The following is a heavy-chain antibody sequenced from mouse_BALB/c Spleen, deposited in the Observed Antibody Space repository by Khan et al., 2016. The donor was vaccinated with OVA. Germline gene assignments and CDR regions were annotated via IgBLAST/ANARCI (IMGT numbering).Heavy chain of an antibody. V-gene: IGHV5-6*01. J-gene: IGHJ3*01. D-gene: IGHD1-1*02. CDR1: GFTFSTYC. CDR3: ASLAYYYNSEAVAY. Sequence: EVELVESGGDLVKTGGSLKLSCAASGFTFSTYCMSWVRQTPDKRLEWVATINTGGNYPYYIDNVKGRFTISSDTAENNLYLQMTSLRSMDTAMYYCASLAYYYNSEAVAYWGQGTLVTVSA. CDR2: INTGGNYP.